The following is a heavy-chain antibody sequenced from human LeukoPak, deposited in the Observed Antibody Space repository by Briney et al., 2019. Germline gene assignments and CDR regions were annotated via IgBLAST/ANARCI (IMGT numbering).Heavy chain of an antibody. CDR1: GGSISSYY. CDR3: ARDLRVSDGAYYYYGMDV. J-gene: IGHJ6*02. V-gene: IGHV4-59*01. CDR2: IYYSGST. Sequence: SETLSLTCTVSGGSISSYYWSWIRQPPGKGLEWIGYIYYSGSTNYNPSLKSRVTISVDTSKNQFSLKLSSVTAADTAVYYCARDLRVSDGAYYYYGMDVWGQGTTVTVSS. D-gene: IGHD2-8*01.